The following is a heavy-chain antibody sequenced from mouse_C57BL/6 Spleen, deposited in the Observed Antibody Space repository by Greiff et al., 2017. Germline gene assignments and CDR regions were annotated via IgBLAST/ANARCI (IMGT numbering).Heavy chain of an antibody. Sequence: EVQGVESGGDLVKPGGSLKLSCAASGFTFSSYGMSWVRQTPDKRLEWVATISSGGSYTYYPDSVKGRFTISRDNAKNTLYLQMSSLKSEDTAMYYCARPHYYGSSYGYFDVWGTGTTVTVSS. V-gene: IGHV5-6*01. D-gene: IGHD1-1*01. CDR2: ISSGGSYT. CDR3: ARPHYYGSSYGYFDV. CDR1: GFTFSSYG. J-gene: IGHJ1*03.